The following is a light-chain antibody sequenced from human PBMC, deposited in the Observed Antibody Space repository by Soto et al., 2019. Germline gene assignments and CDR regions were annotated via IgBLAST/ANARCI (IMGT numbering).Light chain of an antibody. CDR2: GAS. CDR3: QQYNNWRPRT. Sequence: EIVMTQSPATLSVSPGERATLSCRSSQSVSSNLAWYQQKPGQAPRLLNYGASTRATGIPARFSGSGSGTEFTPTNSSLQSEDFAVYYCQQYNNWRPRTCGQGTKVEIK. CDR1: QSVSSN. J-gene: IGKJ1*01. V-gene: IGKV3-15*01.